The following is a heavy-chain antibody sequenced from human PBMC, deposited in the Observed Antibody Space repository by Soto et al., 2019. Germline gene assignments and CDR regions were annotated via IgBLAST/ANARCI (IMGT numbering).Heavy chain of an antibody. J-gene: IGHJ3*02. CDR1: GYTFTSYY. D-gene: IGHD5-18*01. CDR3: ARGGIQLPRECDAFDI. V-gene: IGHV1-46*03. CDR2: INPSGGST. Sequence: GASVKVSCKASGYTFTSYYMHWVRQAPGQGLEWMGIINPSGGSTSYAQKFQGRVTMTRDTSTSTVYMELSSLRSEDTAVYYCARGGIQLPRECDAFDIWGQGTMVTVSS.